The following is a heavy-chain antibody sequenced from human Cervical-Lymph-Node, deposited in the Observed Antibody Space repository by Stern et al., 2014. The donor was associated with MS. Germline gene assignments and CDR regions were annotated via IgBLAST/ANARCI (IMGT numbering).Heavy chain of an antibody. CDR2: IYPGDSDI. D-gene: IGHD3-9*01. CDR1: GYRFNSYW. J-gene: IGHJ6*02. Sequence: QLVQSGAEVKKPGESLKISCKGSGYRFNSYWIGWVRQMPGKGLEWMGIIYPGDSDIRYSPSFRGQVTISADKSISTAYLQWSSLKASDTAMYYCARHYDILTAYYRMDVWGQGTTVTVSS. CDR3: ARHYDILTAYYRMDV. V-gene: IGHV5-51*01.